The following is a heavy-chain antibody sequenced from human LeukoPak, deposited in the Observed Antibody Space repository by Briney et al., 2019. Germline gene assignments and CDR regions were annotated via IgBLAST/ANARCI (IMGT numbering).Heavy chain of an antibody. CDR2: ISGSGGST. D-gene: IGHD3-22*01. V-gene: IGHV3-23*01. J-gene: IGHJ4*02. CDR3: ARGFYYDSSGYGPPFDY. CDR1: GFTFSSYA. Sequence: GGSLRLSCAASGFTFSSYAMSWVRQAPGKGLEWVSAISGSGGSTYYADSVKGRFTISRDNAKNSLYLQMNSLRAEDTAVYYCARGFYYDSSGYGPPFDYWGQGTLVTVSS.